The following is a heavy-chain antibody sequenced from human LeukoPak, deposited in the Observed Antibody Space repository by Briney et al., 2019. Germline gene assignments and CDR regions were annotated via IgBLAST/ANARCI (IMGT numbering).Heavy chain of an antibody. CDR3: ARHLRGYCSGGSCHFDY. CDR2: IYYSGST. Sequence: SETLSHTCTVSGDSISSSSYYWGWIRQPPGKGLEWIGNIYYSGSTYYNPSLKSRVTISVDTYKNQFSLKLSSVTAADTAVYYCARHLRGYCSGGSCHFDYWGQGTLVTVSS. V-gene: IGHV4-39*01. J-gene: IGHJ4*02. CDR1: GDSISSSSYY. D-gene: IGHD2-15*01.